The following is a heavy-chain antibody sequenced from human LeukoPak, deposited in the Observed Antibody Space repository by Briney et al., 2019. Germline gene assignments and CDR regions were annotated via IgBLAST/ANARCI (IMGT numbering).Heavy chain of an antibody. Sequence: GGSLRLSCAASGFTFSSYGMHWVRQAPGKGLEWVAVIWYGGSNKYYADSVKGRFTISRDNSKNTLYLQMNSLRAEDTAVYYCAKERGAGGFDYWGQGTLVTVSS. CDR2: IWYGGSNK. CDR1: GFTFSSYG. J-gene: IGHJ4*02. V-gene: IGHV3-30*02. CDR3: AKERGAGGFDY. D-gene: IGHD3-16*01.